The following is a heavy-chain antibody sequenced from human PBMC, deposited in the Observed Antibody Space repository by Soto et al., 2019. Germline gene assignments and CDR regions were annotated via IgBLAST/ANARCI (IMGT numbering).Heavy chain of an antibody. CDR2: LSSSGST. V-gene: IGHV4-31*03. CDR1: GGSISSGGYY. Sequence: QVQLQESGPGLVQPSQTLSLTCTVSGGSISSGGYYWSWIRQHPGTGLAWIGHLSSSGSTYYSSSLQSRVTISVDTSRNQFSLIVNSVTAADTAVYYCARGVLHWGQGTLVTVSS. J-gene: IGHJ4*01. CDR3: ARGVLH.